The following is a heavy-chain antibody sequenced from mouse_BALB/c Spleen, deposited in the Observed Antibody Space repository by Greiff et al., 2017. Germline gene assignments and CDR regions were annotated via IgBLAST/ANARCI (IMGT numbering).Heavy chain of an antibody. CDR1: GFSLTSYG. Sequence: QVQLQESGPDLVAPSQSLSITCTVSGFSLTSYGVHWVRQPPGKGLEWLVVIWSDGSTTYNSALKSRLSISKDNSKSQVFLKMNSLQTDDTAMYYCARHGTTRDAMDYWGQGTAVTVFS. V-gene: IGHV2-6-2*01. CDR2: IWSDGST. CDR3: ARHGTTRDAMDY. J-gene: IGHJ4*01. D-gene: IGHD1-1*01.